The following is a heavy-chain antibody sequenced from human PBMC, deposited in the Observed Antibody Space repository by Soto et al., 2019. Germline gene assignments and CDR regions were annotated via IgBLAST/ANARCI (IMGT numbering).Heavy chain of an antibody. Sequence: QVQLQESGPGLVKPSETLSLTCTVSGGSVRSGSYYWTWIRQPPGKGLEWIGYISHSGSTTYNPSVKSRVTISVDTSKNQFSLKLSSVIAADTAVYYCARAYYYGSGRGRSMDVWGQGTTVTVSS. V-gene: IGHV4-61*01. CDR3: ARAYYYGSGRGRSMDV. D-gene: IGHD3-10*01. CDR1: GGSVRSGSYY. J-gene: IGHJ6*02. CDR2: ISHSGST.